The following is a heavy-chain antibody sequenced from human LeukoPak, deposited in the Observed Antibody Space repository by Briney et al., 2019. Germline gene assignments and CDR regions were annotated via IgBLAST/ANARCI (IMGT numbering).Heavy chain of an antibody. CDR1: GGSISSSSYY. D-gene: IGHD2-2*01. J-gene: IGHJ4*02. CDR3: AREGRYCSSTSCYGSGNIDY. CDR2: IYYSGST. Sequence: PSETLSPTCTVSGGSISSSSYYWGWIRQPPGKGLEWIGSIYYSGSTYYNPSLKSRVTISVDTSKNQFSLKLSSVTAADTAVYYCAREGRYCSSTSCYGSGNIDYWGQGTLVTVSS. V-gene: IGHV4-39*02.